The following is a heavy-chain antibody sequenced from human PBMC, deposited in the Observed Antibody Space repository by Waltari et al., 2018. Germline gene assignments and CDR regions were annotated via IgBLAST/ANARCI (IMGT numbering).Heavy chain of an antibody. CDR2: IYHSGST. CDR1: GYSISSGYY. CDR3: ARHPLSSGLFDY. J-gene: IGHJ4*02. D-gene: IGHD6-6*01. V-gene: IGHV4-38-2*01. Sequence: QVQLQESGPGLVKPSETLSLTCAVSGYSISSGYYWGWIRQPPGKGLEWIGSIYHSGSTSYNPSLKSRVTISVDTSKNQFSLKLSSVTAADTAVYYCARHPLSSGLFDYWGQGTLVTVSS.